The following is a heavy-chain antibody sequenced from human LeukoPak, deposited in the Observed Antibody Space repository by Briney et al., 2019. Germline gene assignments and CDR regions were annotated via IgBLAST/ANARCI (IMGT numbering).Heavy chain of an antibody. D-gene: IGHD3-16*01. J-gene: IGHJ4*02. Sequence: ASVKVSCKASGYTFTGYYMHWVRQAPGQGLEWMGWINPNSGGTNYAQKFQGRVTMTRDTSISTAYMELSRLRSDDTAVYYCARGGDNIWGGSAYFDYWGQGTLVTVSS. CDR1: GYTFTGYY. CDR3: ARGGDNIWGGSAYFDY. CDR2: INPNSGGT. V-gene: IGHV1-2*02.